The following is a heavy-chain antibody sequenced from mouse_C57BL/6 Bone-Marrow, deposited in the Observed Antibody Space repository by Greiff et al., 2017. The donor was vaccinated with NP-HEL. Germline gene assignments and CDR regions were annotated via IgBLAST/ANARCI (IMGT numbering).Heavy chain of an antibody. Sequence: QVQLKQSGAELVKPGASVKISCKASGYAFSSYWMNWVKQRPGKGLEWIGQIYPGDGDTNYNGKFKGKATLTADKSSSTAYMQLSSLTSVDSAVDFCAISVITTVVEGFAYWGQGTLVTVSA. CDR1: GYAFSSYW. V-gene: IGHV1-80*01. D-gene: IGHD1-1*01. J-gene: IGHJ3*01. CDR3: AISVITTVVEGFAY. CDR2: IYPGDGDT.